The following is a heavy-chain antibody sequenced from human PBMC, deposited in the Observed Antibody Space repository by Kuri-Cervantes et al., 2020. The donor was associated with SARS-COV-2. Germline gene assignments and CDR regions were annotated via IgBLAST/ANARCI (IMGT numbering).Heavy chain of an antibody. CDR3: ARDRGSSGWSWVYYYYGMDV. V-gene: IGHV1-69*13. Sequence: SVKVSCKASGGTFSNYAISWVRQAPGQGLEWMGGIIPIFGTANYAQKLQGRVTITADESTSTAYMELSSLRSEDTAVYYCARDRGSSGWSWVYYYYGMDVWGQGTTVTVSS. CDR2: IIPIFGTA. J-gene: IGHJ6*02. CDR1: GGTFSNYA. D-gene: IGHD6-19*01.